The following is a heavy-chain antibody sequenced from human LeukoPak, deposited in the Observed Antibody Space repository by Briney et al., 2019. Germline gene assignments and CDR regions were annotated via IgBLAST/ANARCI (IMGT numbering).Heavy chain of an antibody. V-gene: IGHV3-13*05. Sequence: GGSLRLSCAASGFTFSSYDMHWVRQATGKGLEWVSAIGTAGDPYYPGSVKGRFTISRENAKNSLYLQMNSLGAGDTAVYYCARGASRGGRYYYYGMDVWGKGTTVTVSS. CDR2: IGTAGDP. J-gene: IGHJ6*04. CDR1: GFTFSSYD. CDR3: ARGASRGGRYYYYGMDV. D-gene: IGHD3-16*01.